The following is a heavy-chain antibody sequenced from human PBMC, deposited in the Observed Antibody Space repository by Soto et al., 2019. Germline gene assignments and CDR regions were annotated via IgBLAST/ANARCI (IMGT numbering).Heavy chain of an antibody. D-gene: IGHD3-10*01. CDR2: ISGYNGNT. V-gene: IGHV1-18*04. Sequence: QVQLVQSGAEVKKPGASVKVSCKASGYTFTSYGVSWVRQAPGQGLEWMGWISGYNGNTNYAQNLQGRVTMTTDTSTRTAYMELRSLRSDDTAVYYCARAGKYYYGSGSPYYYGMDFWGQGIPVTVSS. CDR1: GYTFTSYG. CDR3: ARAGKYYYGSGSPYYYGMDF. J-gene: IGHJ6*02.